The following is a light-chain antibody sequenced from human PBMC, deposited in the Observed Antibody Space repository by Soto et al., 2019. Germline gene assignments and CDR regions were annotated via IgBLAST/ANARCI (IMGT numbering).Light chain of an antibody. CDR2: GAS. Sequence: EIVLTQSPGTLSLSPGERATLSCRASQSVGSGHLAWYQQKPGQTPRLLIYGASTRATGIPDRFSGSGSGTDFTLTISRLEPEDFAVYYCQHFGDSPLWAFDQGTEVEIK. CDR1: QSVGSGH. V-gene: IGKV3-20*01. CDR3: QHFGDSPLWA. J-gene: IGKJ1*01.